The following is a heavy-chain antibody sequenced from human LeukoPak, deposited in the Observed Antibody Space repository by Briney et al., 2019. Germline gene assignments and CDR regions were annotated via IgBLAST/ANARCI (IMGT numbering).Heavy chain of an antibody. CDR2: IKQDGSEK. V-gene: IGHV3-7*01. CDR3: ARDPTKISAAGGLDY. Sequence: GGSLRLSCAASGFTFSSYWMSWVRQAPGKGLEWVANIKQDGSEKYYVDSVKGRFAISRDNAKNSLYLQMNSLRAEDTAVYYCARDPTKISAAGGLDYWGQGTLVTVSS. CDR1: GFTFSSYW. J-gene: IGHJ4*02. D-gene: IGHD6-13*01.